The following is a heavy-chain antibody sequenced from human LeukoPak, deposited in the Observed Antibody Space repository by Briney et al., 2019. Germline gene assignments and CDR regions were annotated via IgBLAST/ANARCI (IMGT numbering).Heavy chain of an antibody. CDR2: IYYSGST. CDR3: ARGPRRILRYFDWLPWRPAEYFQH. D-gene: IGHD3-9*01. V-gene: IGHV4-39*07. Sequence: SETLSLTCTVSGGSISSSSYYWGWIRQPPGKGLEWIGSIYYSGSTYYNPSLKSRVTISVDTSKNQFSLKLSSVTAADTAVYYCARGPRRILRYFDWLPWRPAEYFQHWGQGTLVTVSS. J-gene: IGHJ1*01. CDR1: GGSISSSSYY.